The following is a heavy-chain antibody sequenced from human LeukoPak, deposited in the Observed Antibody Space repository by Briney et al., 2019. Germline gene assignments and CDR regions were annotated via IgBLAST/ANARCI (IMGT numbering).Heavy chain of an antibody. CDR1: GGSISSSSYY. D-gene: IGHD6-6*01. J-gene: IGHJ5*02. CDR3: ARIEYSSSSWWFDP. Sequence: SETLSLTCTVSGGSISSSSYYWGWLRQPPGKGLEWIGSIYYSGSTYYNPSLKSRVTISVDTSKNQFSLKLSSVTAADTAVYYCARIEYSSSSWWFDPWGQGTLVTVSS. V-gene: IGHV4-39*01. CDR2: IYYSGST.